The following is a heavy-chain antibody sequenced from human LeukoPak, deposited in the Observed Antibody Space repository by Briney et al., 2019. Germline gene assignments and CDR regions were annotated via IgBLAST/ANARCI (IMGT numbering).Heavy chain of an antibody. D-gene: IGHD4-17*01. CDR1: GGTISSYY. CDR2: IYTSGRT. V-gene: IGHV4-4*07. J-gene: IGHJ2*01. Sequence: SENLSLKCTVYGGTISSYYWRWLPQPAGRGGEGFGRIYTSGRTKYTPSLKSRVTMSVDSSKNQFPLKLSSVTAADTAVYYCARETEDYGDFYALKYFDLWGRGTLVTVSS. CDR3: ARETEDYGDFYALKYFDL.